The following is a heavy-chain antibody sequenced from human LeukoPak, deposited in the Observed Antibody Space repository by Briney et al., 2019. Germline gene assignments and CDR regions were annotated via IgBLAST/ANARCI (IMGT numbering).Heavy chain of an antibody. CDR2: ISSSSTTI. CDR1: GFTFSSYS. CDR3: ARVLHKRNYDSSTYYGY. J-gene: IGHJ4*02. D-gene: IGHD3-22*01. V-gene: IGHV3-48*01. Sequence: GGSLRLSCAASGFTFSSYSMNWVRQAPGKGREWVSYISSSSTTIYYADSVKGRFTISRDNAKNSLYLQMNSLRAEDTAVYYCARVLHKRNYDSSTYYGYWGQGTLVTVSS.